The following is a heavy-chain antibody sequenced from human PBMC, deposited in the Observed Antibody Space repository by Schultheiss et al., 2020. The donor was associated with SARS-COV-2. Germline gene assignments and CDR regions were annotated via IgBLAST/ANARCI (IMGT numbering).Heavy chain of an antibody. D-gene: IGHD3-9*01. CDR2: ISYSGST. Sequence: SETLSLTCTVSGGSISSYYWSWIRQPPGKGLEWIAYISYSGSTNYNPSLKSRVTMTVDTSKNQFSLKLSSVTAADTAVYYCARVSPLAYDILTGYGNYGMDVWGQGTTVTVSS. V-gene: IGHV4-59*12. J-gene: IGHJ6*02. CDR1: GGSISSYY. CDR3: ARVSPLAYDILTGYGNYGMDV.